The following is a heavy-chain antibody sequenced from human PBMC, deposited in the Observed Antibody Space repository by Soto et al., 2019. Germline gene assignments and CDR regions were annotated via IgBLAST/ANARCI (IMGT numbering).Heavy chain of an antibody. CDR2: ISSSSSYI. CDR3: ARSNQYRDYYDSSGYYSDY. J-gene: IGHJ4*02. CDR1: GFTFSSSS. Sequence: GGSLRLSCAASGFTFSSSSMNWVRQAPGKGLEWVSSISSSSSYIYYADSVKGRFTISRDNAKNSLYLQMNSLRAGGTAVYYCARSNQYRDYYDSSGYYSDYWGQGTLVTVSS. V-gene: IGHV3-21*01. D-gene: IGHD3-22*01.